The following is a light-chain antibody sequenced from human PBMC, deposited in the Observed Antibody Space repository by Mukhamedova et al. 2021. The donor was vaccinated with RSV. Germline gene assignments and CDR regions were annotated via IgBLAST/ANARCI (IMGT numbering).Light chain of an antibody. CDR3: MQGTYWPLT. V-gene: IGKV2-30*01. Sequence: DRFSGSGSGTDFTLKISRVEAEDVAVYYCMQGTYWPLTFGGGTKVEIK. J-gene: IGKJ4*01.